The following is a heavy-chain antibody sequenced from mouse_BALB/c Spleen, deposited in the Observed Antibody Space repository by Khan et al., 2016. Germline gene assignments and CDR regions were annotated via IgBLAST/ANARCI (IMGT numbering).Heavy chain of an antibody. V-gene: IGHV3-2*02. CDR3: ATTVVAPRFAY. CDR2: ISYSGST. Sequence: EVQLQESGPGLVKPSQSLSLTCTVTGYSITSDYAWNWIRQFPGNKLEWMGYISYSGSTSYNPSLKSRISITRDTSKNQFFLQLNSVTTEDTGTCYCATTVVAPRFAYWGQGTLVTVSA. CDR1: GYSITSDYA. D-gene: IGHD1-1*01. J-gene: IGHJ3*01.